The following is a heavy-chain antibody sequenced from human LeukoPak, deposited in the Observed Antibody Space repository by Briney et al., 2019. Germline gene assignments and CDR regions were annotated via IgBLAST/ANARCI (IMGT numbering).Heavy chain of an antibody. D-gene: IGHD6-13*01. CDR3: ATRPADSTWYGVFDF. CDR2: VDHSGTT. CDR1: GVSMRDLY. V-gene: IGHV4-59*11. Sequence: SETLSLTCSVSGVSMRDLYWSWIRQPPGKGLEWIGYVDHSGTTNYNPSLQSRVTMSVDTSKNQFSLKLSSQTAADTALYYCATRPADSTWYGVFDFWSRGTLVTVSS. J-gene: IGHJ4*02.